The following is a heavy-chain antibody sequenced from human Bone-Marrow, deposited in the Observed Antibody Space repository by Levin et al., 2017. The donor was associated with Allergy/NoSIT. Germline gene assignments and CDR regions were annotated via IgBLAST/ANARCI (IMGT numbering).Heavy chain of an antibody. CDR3: ARDKSGNYFSFES. CDR1: DDSVNTYF. V-gene: IGHV4-59*02. CDR2: ISHTGST. Sequence: SQTLSLTCNVSDDSVNTYFWSWIRQPPGKGLEWIGYISHTGSTNYNPSLKSRVTISLDTSKNHISLRLISVTAADAAIYYCARDKSGNYFSFESWGEGTLVAVSS. D-gene: IGHD1-26*01. J-gene: IGHJ4*02.